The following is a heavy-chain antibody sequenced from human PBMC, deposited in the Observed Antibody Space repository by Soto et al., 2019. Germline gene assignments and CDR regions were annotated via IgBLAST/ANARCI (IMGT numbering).Heavy chain of an antibody. CDR1: GYTFTGYY. D-gene: IGHD3-22*01. CDR2: INPNSGGT. Sequence: ASVKVSCKASGYTFTGYYMHWVRQAPGQGLEWMGWINPNSGGTNYAQKFQGWVTMTRDTSISTAYMELSRLRSDDTAVYYCARMNYYDSSGYYSGSYYYGMDVWGQGTTVTVSS. CDR3: ARMNYYDSSGYYSGSYYYGMDV. J-gene: IGHJ6*02. V-gene: IGHV1-2*04.